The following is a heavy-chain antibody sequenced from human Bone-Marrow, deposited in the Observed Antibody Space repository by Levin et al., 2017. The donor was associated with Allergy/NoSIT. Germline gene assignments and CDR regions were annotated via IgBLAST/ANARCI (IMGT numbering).Heavy chain of an antibody. D-gene: IGHD6-13*01. CDR2: ISYDGSTK. Sequence: QPGGSLRLSCAVSGFTFSSYGMHWVRQAPGKGLEWVAVISYDGSTKYYADSVKGRFTISTDNSKNTLYLQMNSLRAEDTAVYYCAKDRGSSSWSQLRRGMDVWGQGTTVTVSS. J-gene: IGHJ6*02. CDR1: GFTFSSYG. V-gene: IGHV3-30*18. CDR3: AKDRGSSSWSQLRRGMDV.